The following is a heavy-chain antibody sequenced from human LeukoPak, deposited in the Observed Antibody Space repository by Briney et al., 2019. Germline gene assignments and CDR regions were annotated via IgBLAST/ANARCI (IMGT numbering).Heavy chain of an antibody. Sequence: GGSLRLSCAASGFTFSSYGMHWVRQAPGKGLEWVAFIRYDGSNKYYADSVKGRFTISRDNSKNTLYLQMNSLRAEDTAVYYCAKVRGVYGSGSKPLDYWGQGTLVTVSS. V-gene: IGHV3-30*02. D-gene: IGHD3-10*01. J-gene: IGHJ4*02. CDR3: AKVRGVYGSGSKPLDY. CDR2: IRYDGSNK. CDR1: GFTFSSYG.